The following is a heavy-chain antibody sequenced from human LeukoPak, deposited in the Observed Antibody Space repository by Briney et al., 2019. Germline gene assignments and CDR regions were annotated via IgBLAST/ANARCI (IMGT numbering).Heavy chain of an antibody. V-gene: IGHV3-21*04. CDR1: GFTFSDYS. J-gene: IGHJ4*02. CDR3: AKDLTYMVRGVSVDY. D-gene: IGHD3-10*01. CDR2: ISSTSSYI. Sequence: PGGSLRLSCAASGFTFSDYSMNWVRQAPGKGLEWVSSISSTSSYIYYADSVKGRFTISRDNAKNSLYLQMNSLRAEDTALYYCAKDLTYMVRGVSVDYWGQGTLVTVSS.